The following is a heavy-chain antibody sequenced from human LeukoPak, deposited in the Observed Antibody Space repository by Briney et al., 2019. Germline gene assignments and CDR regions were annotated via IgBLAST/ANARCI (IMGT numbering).Heavy chain of an antibody. CDR2: ISSSSSTI. V-gene: IGHV3-48*02. Sequence: GGSLRLSCAASVFTFSSYSMNWVRQAPGKWLEWVSYISSSSSTIYYADSVKGRFTISRDNAKNSLYLQMNSLRDEETAVYYCARAEKIDTAMVSDFDYWGQGTLVTVSS. CDR1: VFTFSSYS. J-gene: IGHJ4*02. CDR3: ARAEKIDTAMVSDFDY. D-gene: IGHD5-18*01.